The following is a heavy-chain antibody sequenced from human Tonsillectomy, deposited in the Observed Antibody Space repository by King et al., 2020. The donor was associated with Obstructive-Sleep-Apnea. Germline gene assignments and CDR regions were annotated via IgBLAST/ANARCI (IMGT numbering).Heavy chain of an antibody. CDR3: ASGAIYFDWLLPTPLQYFDY. J-gene: IGHJ4*02. CDR1: GFTFSSYA. Sequence: VQLVQSGGGLVQPGGSLRLSCAASGFTFSSYAMSWVRQAPGKGLEWVSAISGSGGSTYYADSVKGRFTISRDNSKNTLYLQMNSLRAEDTAVYYCASGAIYFDWLLPTPLQYFDYWGQGTLVTVSS. D-gene: IGHD3-9*01. V-gene: IGHV3-23*04. CDR2: ISGSGGST.